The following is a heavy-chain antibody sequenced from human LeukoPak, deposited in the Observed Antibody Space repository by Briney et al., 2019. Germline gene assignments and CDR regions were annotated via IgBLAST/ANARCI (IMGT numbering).Heavy chain of an antibody. D-gene: IGHD5-24*01. Sequence: PSETLSLTCAVYGGSFSGYYWSWIRQPPGKGLEWIGEINHSGSTDYNPSLKSRVTISVDTSKNQFSLKLSSVTAADTAVYYCARLYLPATRFDYWGQGTLVTVSS. V-gene: IGHV4-34*01. J-gene: IGHJ4*02. CDR3: ARLYLPATRFDY. CDR1: GGSFSGYY. CDR2: INHSGST.